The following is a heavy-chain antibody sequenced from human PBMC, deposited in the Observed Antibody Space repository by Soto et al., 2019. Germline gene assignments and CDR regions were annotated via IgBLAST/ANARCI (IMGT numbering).Heavy chain of an antibody. J-gene: IGHJ6*02. CDR3: ARSMGGGYYYGMDV. V-gene: IGHV4-59*01. CDR1: GGSISSYY. Sequence: SETLSLTCTVSGGSISSYYWSWIRQPPGKGLEWIGYIYYSGSTNYNPSLKSRVTTSVDTSKNQFSLKLSSVTAADTAVYYCARSMGGGYYYGMDVWGQGTTVTVS. D-gene: IGHD3-16*01. CDR2: IYYSGST.